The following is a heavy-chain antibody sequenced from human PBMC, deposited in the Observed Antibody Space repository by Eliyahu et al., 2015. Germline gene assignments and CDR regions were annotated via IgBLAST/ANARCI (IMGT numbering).Heavy chain of an antibody. CDR2: ITLSSNYI. J-gene: IGHJ3*02. Sequence: EVQLVESGGGLVKPGGSLRLSCAASGFTFSDYTMNWVRQAPGKGLEWVSSITLSSNYIHYADSVKGRFTISRDNAKNSLYLQMNSLRAEDTAVYYCARVYSDAFDIWGQGTMVTVSS. CDR3: ARVYSDAFDI. CDR1: GFTFSDYT. V-gene: IGHV3-21*01. D-gene: IGHD4-11*01.